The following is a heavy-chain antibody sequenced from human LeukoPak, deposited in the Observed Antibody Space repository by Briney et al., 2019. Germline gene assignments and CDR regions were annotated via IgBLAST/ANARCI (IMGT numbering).Heavy chain of an antibody. D-gene: IGHD3-22*01. CDR1: GFSLRTSGVG. V-gene: IGHV2-5*01. CDR2: IYWNDDK. Sequence: SGPTLVNPTQTLTLTCTFSGFSLRTSGVGVGWIRQPPGKALECLALIYWNDDKRYSPSLKSRLTITKDTSKNQVVLTMTNMDPVDTATYYCAHTSYYYDSSGYPDKAFDIWGQGTMVTVSS. CDR3: AHTSYYYDSSGYPDKAFDI. J-gene: IGHJ3*02.